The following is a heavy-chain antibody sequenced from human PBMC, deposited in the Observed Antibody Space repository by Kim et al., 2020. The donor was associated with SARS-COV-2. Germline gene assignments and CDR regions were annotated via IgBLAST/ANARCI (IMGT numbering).Heavy chain of an antibody. D-gene: IGHD1-20*01. Sequence: SETLSLTCAVYGGSFSGYYWSWIRQPPGKGLEWIGEINHSGSTNYNPSLKSRVTISVDTSKNQFSLKLSSVTAADTAVYYCARSPYNWNEGRAFDIWGQG. CDR2: INHSGST. CDR1: GGSFSGYY. V-gene: IGHV4-34*01. J-gene: IGHJ3*02. CDR3: ARSPYNWNEGRAFDI.